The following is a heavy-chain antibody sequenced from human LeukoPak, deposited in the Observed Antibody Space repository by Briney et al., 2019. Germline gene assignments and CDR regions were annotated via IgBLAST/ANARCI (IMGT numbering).Heavy chain of an antibody. CDR2: INHSGST. V-gene: IGHV4-34*01. D-gene: IGHD6-13*01. CDR3: ARGPLGGIAAAGRYSY. CDR1: GGSFSGYY. J-gene: IGHJ4*02. Sequence: PSETLSLTCAVYGGSFSGYYWSWIRQPPGKGLEWIGEINHSGSTNYNPSLKSRVTISVDTSKNQFSLKLSSVTAADTAVYYCARGPLGGIAAAGRYSYWGQGTLVTVSS.